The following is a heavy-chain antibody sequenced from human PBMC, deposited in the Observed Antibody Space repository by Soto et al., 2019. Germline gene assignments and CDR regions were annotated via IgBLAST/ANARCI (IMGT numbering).Heavy chain of an antibody. Sequence: QVQLQESGPGLVKPSETLSLTCSVSGSSISGYYWSWIKQHPGKGLEWVGYNNVNGGTNYNPSLKSRVTISVNPSKKQLSLRLAAVTAADTAVYYCARQRLRCFDVWGRGTLVTASS. J-gene: IGHJ2*01. CDR3: ARQRLRCFDV. CDR1: GSSISGYY. CDR2: NNVNGGT. V-gene: IGHV4-59*08. D-gene: IGHD2-8*01.